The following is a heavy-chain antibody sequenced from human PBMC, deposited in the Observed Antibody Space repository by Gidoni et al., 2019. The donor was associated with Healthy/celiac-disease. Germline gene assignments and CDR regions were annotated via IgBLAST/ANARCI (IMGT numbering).Heavy chain of an antibody. CDR2: MRGKTNSYAT. V-gene: IGHV3-73*02. J-gene: IGHJ4*02. CDR3: TRRGRDSGSYYSDY. Sequence: VQLVESGGGLVQPGGSLTPSCAASGCTVRGSAMHWVRLASGKGLGWVGRMRGKTNSYATAYAASVKGRFTITRDDSNNTAYLQMNSLKTEDTAVYYCTRRGRDSGSYYSDYWGQGTLVTVSS. D-gene: IGHD1-26*01. CDR1: GCTVRGSA.